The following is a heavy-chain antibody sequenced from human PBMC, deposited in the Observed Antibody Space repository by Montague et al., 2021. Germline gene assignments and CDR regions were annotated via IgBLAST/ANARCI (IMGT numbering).Heavy chain of an antibody. CDR3: AKNRAAPGRSSFDY. V-gene: IGHV3-23*01. CDR2: TSATGGGT. J-gene: IGHJ4*02. CDR1: GYPFSGYA. D-gene: IGHD6-13*01. Sequence: SRRLSCAASGYPFSGYAMSWLRQAPGKGLEWVSGTSATGGGTFYADSVKGRFIISRDNSKNTLFPQMNSLRADDTAVYYCAKNRAAPGRSSFDYWGQGTLVTVSS.